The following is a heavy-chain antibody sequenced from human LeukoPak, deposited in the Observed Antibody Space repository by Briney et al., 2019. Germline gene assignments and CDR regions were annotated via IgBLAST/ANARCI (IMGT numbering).Heavy chain of an antibody. CDR2: INPNSGGT. J-gene: IGHJ3*02. D-gene: IGHD3-3*01. V-gene: IGHV1-2*06. CDR1: GYTFTGYY. CDR3: ARGGRFWSGYYLTDAFDI. Sequence: ASVKASCKASGYTFTGYYMHWVRQAPGQGLEWMGRINPNSGGTNYAQKFQGRVTMTRDTSISTAYMELSRLRSDDTAVYYCARGGRFWSGYYLTDAFDIWGQGTMVTVSS.